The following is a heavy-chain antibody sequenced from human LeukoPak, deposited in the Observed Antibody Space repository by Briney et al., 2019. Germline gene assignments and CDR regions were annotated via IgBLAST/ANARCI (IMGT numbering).Heavy chain of an antibody. V-gene: IGHV4-34*01. Sequence: SETLSLTCAVYGGSFSGYYWSWIRQPPGKGLEWIGEINHSGSTNYNPSLKSRVTISVDTSKNQFSLKLSPVTAADTAVYYCARRLWSGDSGWFDPWGQGTLVTVSS. D-gene: IGHD3-3*01. CDR3: ARRLWSGDSGWFDP. J-gene: IGHJ5*02. CDR1: GGSFSGYY. CDR2: INHSGST.